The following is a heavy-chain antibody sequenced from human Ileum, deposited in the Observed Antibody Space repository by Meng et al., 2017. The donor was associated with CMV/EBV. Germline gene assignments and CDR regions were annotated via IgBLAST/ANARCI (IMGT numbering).Heavy chain of an antibody. CDR3: VRDFRGAENY. D-gene: IGHD4-17*01. J-gene: IGHJ4*02. V-gene: IGHV3-72*01. CDR2: IRDKADTYST. CDR1: GFCFRDYY. Sequence: GGSLRLSCATSGFCFRDYYMDWFRQAPGKGLECVGRIRDKADTYSTDYAASVKGRFTISRDDSKKSLYLQMNSLKIEDTAVYYCVRDFRGAENYWGQGTPVTVSS.